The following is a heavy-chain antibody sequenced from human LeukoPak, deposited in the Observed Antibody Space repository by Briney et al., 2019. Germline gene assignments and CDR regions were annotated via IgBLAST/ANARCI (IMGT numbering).Heavy chain of an antibody. CDR2: INHSGST. J-gene: IGHJ6*02. D-gene: IGHD2-2*01. V-gene: IGHV4-34*01. CDR3: ARGVVVPAAFHYYYYGMDV. CDR1: GGSFSGYY. Sequence: NPSETLSLTCAVYGGSFSGYYWSWIRQPPGKGLEWIGEINHSGSTNYNPSLKSRVTISVDTSKNQFSLKLSSVTAADTAVYYCARGVVVPAAFHYYYYGMDVWGQGTTVTVSS.